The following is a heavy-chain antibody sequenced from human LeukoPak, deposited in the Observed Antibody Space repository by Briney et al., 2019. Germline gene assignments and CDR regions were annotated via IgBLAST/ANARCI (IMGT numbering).Heavy chain of an antibody. CDR3: ARKYSSSWYSTWFDP. Sequence: SVKVSCTASGGTLSSYAISWVRQAPGQGLEWMGGIIPIFGTANYAQKFKGRVTITADESTSTAYMELSSLRSEDTAVYYCARKYSSSWYSTWFDPWGQGTLVTVSS. J-gene: IGHJ5*02. V-gene: IGHV1-69*13. CDR2: IIPIFGTA. D-gene: IGHD6-13*01. CDR1: GGTLSSYA.